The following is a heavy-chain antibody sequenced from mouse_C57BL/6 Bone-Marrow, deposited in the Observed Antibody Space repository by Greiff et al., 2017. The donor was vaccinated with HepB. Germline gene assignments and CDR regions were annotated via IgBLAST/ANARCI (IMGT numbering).Heavy chain of an antibody. CDR1: GFTFSDYG. D-gene: IGHD2-3*01. Sequence: EVKLMESGGGLVQPGGSLKLSCAASGFTFSDYGMAWVRQAPRKGPEWVAFISNLAYSIYYADTVTGRFTISRENAKNTLYLEMSSLRSEDTAMYYCARRAQDGYSFAYWGQGTLVTVSA. V-gene: IGHV5-15*04. CDR2: ISNLAYSI. J-gene: IGHJ3*01. CDR3: ARRAQDGYSFAY.